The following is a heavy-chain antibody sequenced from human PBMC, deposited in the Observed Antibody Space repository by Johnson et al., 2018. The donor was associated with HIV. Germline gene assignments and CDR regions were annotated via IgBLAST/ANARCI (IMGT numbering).Heavy chain of an antibody. CDR3: ARGRGALDI. Sequence: VQLVESGGGLVQPGGSLRLSCAASGFTFSSYDMHWVRQATGKGLEWVSAIGTAGDTYYPGSVKGRFTISRDNAKNSLQLQMDSLRAEDTAVYFCARGRGALDIWGQGTMVIVSS. V-gene: IGHV3-13*01. CDR1: GFTFSSYD. J-gene: IGHJ3*02. CDR2: IGTAGDT. D-gene: IGHD3-16*01.